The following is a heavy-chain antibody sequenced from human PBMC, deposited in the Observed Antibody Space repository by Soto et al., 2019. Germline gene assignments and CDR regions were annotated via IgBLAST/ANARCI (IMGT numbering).Heavy chain of an antibody. V-gene: IGHV1-69*06. CDR1: GGTFTFYA. Sequence: QVHLVQSGAEVKTPGSSVKVSSKASGGTFTFYAITWVRQATGQGLDWMGGILPLFGTTNYPPKFQGRVTITADTFTRTAYTELRSLTSEDTAIYCFAREEQHLAYKWFDPWCQGTLVTVSS. D-gene: IGHD6-13*01. J-gene: IGHJ5*02. CDR2: ILPLFGTT. CDR3: AREEQHLAYKWFDP.